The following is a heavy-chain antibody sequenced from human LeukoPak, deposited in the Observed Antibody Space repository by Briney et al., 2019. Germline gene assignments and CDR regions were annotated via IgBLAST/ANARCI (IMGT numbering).Heavy chain of an antibody. J-gene: IGHJ4*02. V-gene: IGHV1-18*01. CDR1: GYTFTSYG. Sequence: ASVKVSCKASGYTFTSYGIIWVRQAPGQGLEWMGWISAYNGNTNYAQKLQGRVTMTTDTSTSTAYMELRSLRSDDTAVYYCARDLTGCCSSTSCYGGLVYWGQGTLVTVSS. D-gene: IGHD2-2*01. CDR2: ISAYNGNT. CDR3: ARDLTGCCSSTSCYGGLVY.